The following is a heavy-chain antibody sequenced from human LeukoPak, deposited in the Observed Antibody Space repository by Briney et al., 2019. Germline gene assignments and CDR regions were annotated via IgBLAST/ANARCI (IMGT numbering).Heavy chain of an antibody. J-gene: IGHJ4*02. CDR1: GGSNSSSNW. V-gene: IGHV4-4*02. D-gene: IGHD3-3*01. Sequence: PSGTLSLTCAVSGGSNSSSNWWSWVRQPPGKGLEWIGEIYHSGSTNYNPPLKSRVTISVDTSKNQFSLKLSSVTAADTAVYYCARRAGGWSGYYRQYYFDYWGQGTLVTVSS. CDR2: IYHSGST. CDR3: ARRAGGWSGYYRQYYFDY.